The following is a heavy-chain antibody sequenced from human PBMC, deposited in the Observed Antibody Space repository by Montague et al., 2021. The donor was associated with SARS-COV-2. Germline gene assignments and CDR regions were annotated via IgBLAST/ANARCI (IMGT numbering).Heavy chain of an antibody. D-gene: IGHD2-2*01. CDR2: ISSSSSYI. Sequence: SLRLSCAASGFTFSSYSMNWVRQAPGKGPEWVSSISSSSSYIYYADSVKGRFTISRDNAKNSLYLQMNSLRAEDTAVYYCARDIDIVVVPAATAIYYYGMDVWGQGTTVTVSS. J-gene: IGHJ6*02. V-gene: IGHV3-21*01. CDR3: ARDIDIVVVPAATAIYYYGMDV. CDR1: GFTFSSYS.